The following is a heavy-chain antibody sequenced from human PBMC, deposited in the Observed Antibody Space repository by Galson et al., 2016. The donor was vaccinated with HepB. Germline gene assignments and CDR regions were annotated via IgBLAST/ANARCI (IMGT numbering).Heavy chain of an antibody. D-gene: IGHD5-12*01. V-gene: IGHV4-4*02. CDR2: FYYTGST. CDR1: GGSISSSTW. J-gene: IGHJ4*02. CDR3: STGAYDFDL. Sequence: LSLTCAVTGGSISSSTWWSWARQPPGKGLEWIGEFYYTGSTNYNPFLESRVTISVAKSKNQFSLNLYSVTAADTAVYYCSTGAYDFDLWGLGTLVTVSS.